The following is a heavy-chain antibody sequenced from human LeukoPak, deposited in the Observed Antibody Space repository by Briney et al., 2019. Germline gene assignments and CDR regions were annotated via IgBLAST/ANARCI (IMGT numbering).Heavy chain of an antibody. CDR1: GFTFSSYA. CDR2: ISYDGSNK. Sequence: GGSLRLSCAASGFTFSSYAMHWVRQAPGKGLEWVAVISYDGSNKYYADSVKGRFTISRDDSKNTLYLQMNSLRAEDTAVYYCASGTGYYSYFDYWGQGTLVTVSS. V-gene: IGHV3-30*04. J-gene: IGHJ4*02. CDR3: ASGTGYYSYFDY. D-gene: IGHD3/OR15-3a*01.